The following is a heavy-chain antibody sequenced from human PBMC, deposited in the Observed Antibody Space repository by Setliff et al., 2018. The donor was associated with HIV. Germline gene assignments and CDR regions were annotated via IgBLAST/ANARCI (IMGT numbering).Heavy chain of an antibody. V-gene: IGHV1-18*01. CDR1: GYTFTNYG. J-gene: IGHJ4*02. CDR3: ARPAATWDFDY. CDR2: IGAKSDNT. D-gene: IGHD2-2*01. Sequence: GASVKVSCKASGYTFTNYGITWVRQAPGHGLEWMGWIGAKSDNTNYARQFQGRVTMTTDTSTNTVYMELRSLTPDDTAVYYCARPAATWDFDYWGQGTLVTVS.